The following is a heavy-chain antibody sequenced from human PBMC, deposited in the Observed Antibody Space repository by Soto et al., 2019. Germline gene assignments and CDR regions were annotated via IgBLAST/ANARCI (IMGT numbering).Heavy chain of an antibody. D-gene: IGHD6-13*01. CDR2: ISGSGGST. CDR1: GFPYSSYA. CDR3: ANPFPSSSWYWYFDY. Sequence: GSLIRACAASGFPYSSYAMSGVRPAPGKGLAWVSAISGSGGSTYYGDSVKGRFTISRDNSKNTLYLQMNSLRAEDTAVYYCANPFPSSSWYWYFDYWGQGTLVTVSS. V-gene: IGHV3-23*01. J-gene: IGHJ4*02.